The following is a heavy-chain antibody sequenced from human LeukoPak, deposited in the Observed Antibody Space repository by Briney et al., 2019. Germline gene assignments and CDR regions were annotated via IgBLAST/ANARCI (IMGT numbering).Heavy chain of an antibody. D-gene: IGHD3-22*01. Sequence: PSETLSLTCIVSGDFINSYYWGWIRQPPGKGLEFIGYIYYSGSTNYNPSLKSRVTISVDTSKNQFSLKLSSVTAADTAVYFCARGPYSYDSSGAFDIWGQGTMVTVSS. J-gene: IGHJ3*02. CDR1: GDFINSYY. V-gene: IGHV4-59*08. CDR2: IYYSGST. CDR3: ARGPYSYDSSGAFDI.